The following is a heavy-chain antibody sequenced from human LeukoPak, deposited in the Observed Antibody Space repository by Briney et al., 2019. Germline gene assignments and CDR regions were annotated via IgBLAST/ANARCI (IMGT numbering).Heavy chain of an antibody. V-gene: IGHV4-39*07. Sequence: SETLSLTCTVSGGSISSSSYYWGWIRQPPGKGLEWIGSIYYSGSTYYNPSLKSRVTISVDTSKDQFSLKLSSVTAADTAVYYCARGWRGYYYYYGMDVWGQGTTVTVSS. D-gene: IGHD2-15*01. CDR2: IYYSGST. CDR3: ARGWRGYYYYYGMDV. J-gene: IGHJ6*02. CDR1: GGSISSSSYY.